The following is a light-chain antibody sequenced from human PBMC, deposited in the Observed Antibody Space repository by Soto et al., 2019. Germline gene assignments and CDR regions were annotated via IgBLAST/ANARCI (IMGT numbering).Light chain of an antibody. V-gene: IGLV2-14*01. CDR1: SSDVGGYNY. CDR2: DVS. Sequence: QSALTQPASVSGSPGQSITISCTGTSSDVGGYNYVSWYQQHPGKAPKFMIYDVSNRPSGVSNRFSGSKSGNTASLTISGLQAEVEADYYCSSYKTGTTPYGLGSGTNVTVL. CDR3: SSYKTGTTPYG. J-gene: IGLJ1*01.